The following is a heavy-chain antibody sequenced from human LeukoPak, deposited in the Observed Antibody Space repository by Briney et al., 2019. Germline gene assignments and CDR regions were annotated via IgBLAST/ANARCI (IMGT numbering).Heavy chain of an antibody. CDR1: GFTFSSYG. D-gene: IGHD6-6*01. V-gene: IGHV3-30*02. CDR2: IRYDGSNK. CDR3: AKDKGLAARGSRGVDV. Sequence: GGSLRLSCAASGFTFSSYGMHWVRQAPGKGLEWVAFIRYDGSNKYYADSVKGRFTISRDNSKNTLYLQMNSLRAEDTAVYYCAKDKGLAARGSRGVDVWGKGTTVTVSS. J-gene: IGHJ6*04.